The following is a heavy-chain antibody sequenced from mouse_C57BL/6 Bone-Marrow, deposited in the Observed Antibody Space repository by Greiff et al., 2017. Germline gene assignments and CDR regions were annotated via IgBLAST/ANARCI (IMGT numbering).Heavy chain of an antibody. Sequence: QVQLKESGAELAKPGASVKLSCKASGYTFTSYWMHWVKQRPGQGLEWIGYINPSSGYTKYNQKFKDKATLTADKSSSTAYMQLSSLTYEDSAVYYCARDYGGAPAWFAYWGQGTLVTVSA. CDR1: GYTFTSYW. J-gene: IGHJ3*01. CDR2: INPSSGYT. V-gene: IGHV1-7*01. CDR3: ARDYGGAPAWFAY. D-gene: IGHD1-1*01.